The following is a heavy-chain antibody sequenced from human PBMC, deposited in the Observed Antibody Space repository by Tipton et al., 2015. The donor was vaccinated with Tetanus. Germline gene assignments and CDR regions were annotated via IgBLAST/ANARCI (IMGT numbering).Heavy chain of an antibody. Sequence: SLRLSCAASGFTFSSYWMHWVRQAPGKGLVWVSRIKTDGSATIYADSVKGRFTISRDNAKNTLYLKMNSLRAEDTAVYFCVRGGEPKPPFGIWGQGTMVTVSS. V-gene: IGHV3-74*01. CDR3: VRGGEPKPPFGI. CDR2: IKTDGSAT. D-gene: IGHD1-14*01. J-gene: IGHJ3*02. CDR1: GFTFSSYW.